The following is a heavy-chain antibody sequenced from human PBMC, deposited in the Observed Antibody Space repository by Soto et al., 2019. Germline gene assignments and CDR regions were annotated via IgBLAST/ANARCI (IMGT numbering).Heavy chain of an antibody. Sequence: GWSLRLSCSASVFTFSSYAMSWCRQAPGKGLEWVSAISGSGGSTYYADSVKGRFTISRDNSKNTLYLQMNSLRAEDTAVYYCAKDYERDCSSTSCYRPDAFDIWGQGTMVTVS. CDR3: AKDYERDCSSTSCYRPDAFDI. V-gene: IGHV3-23*01. CDR1: VFTFSSYA. CDR2: ISGSGGST. D-gene: IGHD2-2*02. J-gene: IGHJ3*02.